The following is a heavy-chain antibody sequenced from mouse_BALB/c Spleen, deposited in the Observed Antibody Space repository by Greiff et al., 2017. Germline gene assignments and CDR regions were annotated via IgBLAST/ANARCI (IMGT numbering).Heavy chain of an antibody. CDR1: GFTFSDYY. CDR2: ISDGGSYT. CDR3: ARENYGSRGAY. V-gene: IGHV5-4*02. D-gene: IGHD1-1*01. J-gene: IGHJ3*01. Sequence: DVHLVESGGGLVKPGGSLKLSCAASGFTFSDYYMYWVRQTPEKRLEWVATISDGGSYTYYPDSVKGRFTISRDNAKNNLYLQMSSLKSEDTAMYYCARENYGSRGAYWGQGTLVTVSA.